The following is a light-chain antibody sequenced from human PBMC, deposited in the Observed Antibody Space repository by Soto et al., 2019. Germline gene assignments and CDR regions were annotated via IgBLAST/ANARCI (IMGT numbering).Light chain of an antibody. CDR3: QTWGSGIRV. Sequence: QLVLTQSPSASASLGASVKLTCTLSSGHSSYAIAWHQQQPEKGPRYLMMVNSDGSHSKGDGIPDRFSGSSSGAERYLTFASLQSEDEADYYCQTWGSGIRVFGGGTKLTVL. CDR2: VNSDGSH. J-gene: IGLJ2*01. V-gene: IGLV4-69*01. CDR1: SGHSSYA.